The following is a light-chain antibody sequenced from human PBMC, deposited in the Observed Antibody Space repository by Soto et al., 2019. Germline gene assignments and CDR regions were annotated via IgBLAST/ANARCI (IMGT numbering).Light chain of an antibody. J-gene: IGKJ3*01. Sequence: DIVLTQSPGTLSLSPGERATLSCRASQSVTSNFLAWYQQKPGQAPRLLIYGASTRATGIPDRFSGSGSGTDVALTVSRLEPEDFGVYFCHQSGSSPPFAFGPGTKVDI. V-gene: IGKV3-20*01. CDR1: QSVTSNF. CDR3: HQSGSSPPFA. CDR2: GAS.